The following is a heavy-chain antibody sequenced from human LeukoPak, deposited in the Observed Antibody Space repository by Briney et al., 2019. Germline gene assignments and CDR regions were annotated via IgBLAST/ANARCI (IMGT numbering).Heavy chain of an antibody. V-gene: IGHV1-2*02. Sequence: ASVKVSCKASGYTFTGYYMHWVRQAPGQGLEWMGWINPNSGGTNYAQKFQGRVTMTRDTSISTAYMELSRLRSDDTAVYYCARESPRIYYDSSARRLGPNWFDPWGQGTLVTVSS. J-gene: IGHJ5*02. CDR2: INPNSGGT. D-gene: IGHD3-22*01. CDR1: GYTFTGYY. CDR3: ARESPRIYYDSSARRLGPNWFDP.